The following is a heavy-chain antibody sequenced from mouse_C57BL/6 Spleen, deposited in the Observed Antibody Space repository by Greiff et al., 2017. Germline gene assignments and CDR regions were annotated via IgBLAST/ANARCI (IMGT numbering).Heavy chain of an antibody. CDR2: IYPGSGST. V-gene: IGHV1-55*01. CDR1: GYTFTSYW. CDR3: ARALYYYGSTYYFDY. J-gene: IGHJ2*01. Sequence: VQLQQSGAELVKPGASVKMSCKASGYTFTSYWITWVKQRPGQGLEWIGDIYPGSGSTNYNEKFKSKATLTVDTSSSTAYMQLSSLTSEDSAVYYCARALYYYGSTYYFDYWGQGTTLTVSS. D-gene: IGHD1-1*01.